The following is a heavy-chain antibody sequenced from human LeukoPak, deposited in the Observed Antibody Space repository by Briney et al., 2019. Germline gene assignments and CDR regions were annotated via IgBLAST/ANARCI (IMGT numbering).Heavy chain of an antibody. CDR2: IYSGGST. Sequence: GGSLRLSCAASGFTVSSNYMSWVRQAPGKGLEWVSVIYSGGSTYYADSVKGRFTISRDNSKNTLYLQMNSLRAEDTAVYYCASLSYYYDSSGYDDYWRQGTLVTVSS. J-gene: IGHJ4*02. V-gene: IGHV3-53*01. CDR3: ASLSYYYDSSGYDDY. CDR1: GFTVSSNY. D-gene: IGHD3-22*01.